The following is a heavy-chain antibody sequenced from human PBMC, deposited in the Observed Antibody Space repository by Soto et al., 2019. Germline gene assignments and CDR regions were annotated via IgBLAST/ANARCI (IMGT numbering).Heavy chain of an antibody. CDR1: GYSFTSYW. CDR3: ARDEEMATADFDY. CDR2: IYPGDSDT. J-gene: IGHJ4*02. Sequence: GETLKISCKGSGYSFTSYWIGWVRQMPGKGLECMGIIYPGDSDTRYSPSFQGQVTISADKSISTAYLQMNSLRAEDTAVYYCARDEEMATADFDYWGQGTLVTVSS. D-gene: IGHD5-12*01. V-gene: IGHV5-51*01.